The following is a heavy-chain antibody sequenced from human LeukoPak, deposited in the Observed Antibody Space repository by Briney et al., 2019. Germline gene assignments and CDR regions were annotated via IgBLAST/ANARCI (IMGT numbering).Heavy chain of an antibody. CDR1: GFTFSDYG. CDR3: ARWGRAFDI. Sequence: GGSLRLSCAASGFTFSDYGMNWVPQAPGKGLEWVTYISSSSVTIYYADSVKGRFAISRDNAKNSLYLQMNSLRDEDTAVYYCARWGRAFDIWGQGTVVTVSS. J-gene: IGHJ3*02. D-gene: IGHD7-27*01. CDR2: ISSSSVTI. V-gene: IGHV3-48*02.